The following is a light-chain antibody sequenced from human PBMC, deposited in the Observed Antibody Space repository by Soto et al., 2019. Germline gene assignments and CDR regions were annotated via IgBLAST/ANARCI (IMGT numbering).Light chain of an antibody. Sequence: EIVLTQSPGTLSLSPGERATLSCRASQSVSSSYLAWHQQKPGQSPRLLIYGASSRDTGIPDRFSGSGSGTDFTLTISRLEPEDFAVYYCQQYDSSPLTFGQGTKVEIK. CDR3: QQYDSSPLT. J-gene: IGKJ1*01. V-gene: IGKV3-20*01. CDR2: GAS. CDR1: QSVSSSY.